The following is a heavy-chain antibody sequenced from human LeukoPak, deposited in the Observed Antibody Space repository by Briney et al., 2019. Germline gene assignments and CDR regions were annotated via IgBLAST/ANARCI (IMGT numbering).Heavy chain of an antibody. CDR2: IRYDGSNK. J-gene: IGHJ3*02. Sequence: PGGSLRLSCAASGFTFSSYGIHWVRQAPGKGLEWVAFIRYDGSNKYYADSVKGRFTISRDNSKNTLYLQMNSLRAEDTAVYYCARAVGNYAYTDAFDIWGQGTMVTVSS. CDR1: GFTFSSYG. D-gene: IGHD1-7*01. V-gene: IGHV3-30*02. CDR3: ARAVGNYAYTDAFDI.